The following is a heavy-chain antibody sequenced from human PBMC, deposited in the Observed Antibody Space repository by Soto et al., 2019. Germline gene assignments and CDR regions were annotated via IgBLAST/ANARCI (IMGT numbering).Heavy chain of an antibody. Sequence: QVQLVQSGAEVKKPGSSVKVSCKASGGTFSSYTISWVRQAPGQGLEWMGRIIPILGIANYAQKFQGRVTITADKSTSTAYMELSSLRSEDTAVYYCARGTPAYDYSGYDFHSDYWGQGTLVTVSS. CDR1: GGTFSSYT. CDR3: ARGTPAYDYSGYDFHSDY. V-gene: IGHV1-69*02. J-gene: IGHJ4*02. D-gene: IGHD5-12*01. CDR2: IIPILGIA.